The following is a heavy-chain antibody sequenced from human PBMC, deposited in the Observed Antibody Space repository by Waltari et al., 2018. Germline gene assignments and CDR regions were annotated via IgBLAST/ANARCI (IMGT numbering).Heavy chain of an antibody. CDR3: ARGARRTTVTTGWWYFDL. V-gene: IGHV3-74*01. CDR1: GFTYSMYW. CDR2: SNSDGSST. Sequence: EVQLVESGGGLVQPGGSLRLSCAASGFTYSMYWMHWVRQAPGKGLVWVSRSNSDGSSTSYGDSVKGRFTISKDNAKNTVYLQMNSLRAEDTAIYYSARGARRTTVTTGWWYFDLWGRGTLVTVSS. J-gene: IGHJ2*01. D-gene: IGHD4-17*01.